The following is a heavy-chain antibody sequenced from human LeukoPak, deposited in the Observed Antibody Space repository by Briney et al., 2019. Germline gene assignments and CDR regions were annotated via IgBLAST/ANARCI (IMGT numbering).Heavy chain of an antibody. CDR2: ISYDGSNK. J-gene: IGHJ4*02. D-gene: IGHD7-27*01. CDR1: GFTFSSYA. CDR3: AKDQPGKTWDY. V-gene: IGHV3-30-3*01. Sequence: GRSLRLSCAASGFTFSSYAMAWVRQAPGKGLEWVAVISYDGSNKYYADSVKGRFTISRDNSKNTLYLQMNSLRAEDTAVYYCAKDQPGKTWDYWGQGTLVTVSS.